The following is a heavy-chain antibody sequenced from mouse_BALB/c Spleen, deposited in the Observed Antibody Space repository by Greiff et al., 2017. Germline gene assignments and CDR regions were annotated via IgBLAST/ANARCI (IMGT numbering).Heavy chain of an antibody. CDR2: INSNGGST. D-gene: IGHD2-14*01. CDR3: AGDGGVRGDFDY. V-gene: IGHV5-6-3*01. Sequence: EVMLVESGGGLVQPGGSLKLSCAASGFTFSSYGMSWVRQTPDKRLELVATINSNGGSTYYPDSVKGRFTISRDNAKNTLYLQMSSLKSEDTAMYYYAGDGGVRGDFDYWGQGTTLTVSA. CDR1: GFTFSSYG. J-gene: IGHJ2*01.